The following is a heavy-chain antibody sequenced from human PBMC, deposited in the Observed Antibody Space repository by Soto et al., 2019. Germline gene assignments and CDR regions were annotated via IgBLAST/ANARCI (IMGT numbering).Heavy chain of an antibody. CDR2: IYPGDSGT. J-gene: IGHJ6*02. CDR3: ARLAYCGGDCYSFYYYYYGMDV. V-gene: IGHV5-51*01. Sequence: PGESLEISCKGSGYSFTSYWMGWVRQMPGKGLEWMGIIYPGDSGTRYSPSFQGQVTISADKSISTAYLQWSSLKASDTAMYYCARLAYCGGDCYSFYYYYYGMDVWGQGTTVTVSS. CDR1: GYSFTSYW. D-gene: IGHD2-21*02.